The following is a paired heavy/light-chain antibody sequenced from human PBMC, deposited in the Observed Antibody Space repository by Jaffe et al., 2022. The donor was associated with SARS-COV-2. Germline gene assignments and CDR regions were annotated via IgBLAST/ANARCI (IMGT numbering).Heavy chain of an antibody. CDR1: GYSISTGYY. V-gene: IGHV4-38-2*02. D-gene: IGHD6-25*01. CDR3: ARVCRAAGDYYYYYMDV. Sequence: QVQVQESGPGLVKPSETLSLTCTVSGYSISTGYYWGWIRQPPGKGLEWIGNIYHGGTTYYNPSLKSRFTISVDTSRNQFSLKLSSVTAADTAVYYCARVCRAAGDYYYYYMDVWGKGTTVTVSS. CDR2: IYHGGTT. J-gene: IGHJ6*03.
Light chain of an antibody. V-gene: IGLV2-8*01. J-gene: IGLJ2*01. CDR1: SSDIGGYNY. CDR2: EVS. CDR3: SSYAGSNNVV. Sequence: QSALTQPPSASGSPGQSVTISCTGTSSDIGGYNYVSWYQQHPDKAPKLMIFEVSKRPSGVPDRFSGSKSGNTASLTVSGLQAADEADYYCSSYAGSNNVVFGGGTKLTVL.